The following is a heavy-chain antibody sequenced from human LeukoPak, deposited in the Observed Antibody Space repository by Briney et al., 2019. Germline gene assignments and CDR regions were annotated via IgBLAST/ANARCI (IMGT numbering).Heavy chain of an antibody. J-gene: IGHJ6*03. Sequence: SVKVSCKASGGTFSSYAISWVRQAPGQGHEWMGRIIPIFGTANYAQKFQGRVTITTDESTSTAYMELSSLRSGDPAVYYCAXEDVDTXMAPEPYYYYMDVWGKGTTVTVSS. D-gene: IGHD5-18*01. CDR1: GGTFSSYA. CDR3: AXEDVDTXMAPEPYYYYMDV. CDR2: IIPIFGTA. V-gene: IGHV1-69*05.